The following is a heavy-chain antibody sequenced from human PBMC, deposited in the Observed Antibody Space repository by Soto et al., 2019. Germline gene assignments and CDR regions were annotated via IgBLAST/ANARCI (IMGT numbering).Heavy chain of an antibody. V-gene: IGHV3-11*06. D-gene: IGHD1-1*01. CDR2: SSNSGTFS. Sequence: GGSLRLSCEGSGFTFSDYYISWIRQAPGKGLEWISYSSNSGTFSRYADSAKGRFSISRDNTKNLLYLQMNSLRAEETAVYYCARSGDNYNRLDYWGQGTPVTV. J-gene: IGHJ4*02. CDR1: GFTFSDYY. CDR3: ARSGDNYNRLDY.